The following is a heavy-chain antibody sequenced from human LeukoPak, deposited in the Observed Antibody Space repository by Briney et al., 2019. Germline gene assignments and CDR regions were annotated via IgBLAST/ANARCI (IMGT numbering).Heavy chain of an antibody. D-gene: IGHD1-26*01. CDR2: IHFSGST. V-gene: IGHV4-59*01. Sequence: PSETLSLTCTVSGGSINTYYWSWIRHPPGKGLEWIGYIHFSGSTSYNPHLKSRVTISVKTSNNQFSLKLSSVTAADTAVYYCAKYTGTFYTYWGQGILVTVSS. CDR1: GGSINTYY. CDR3: AKYTGTFYTY. J-gene: IGHJ4*02.